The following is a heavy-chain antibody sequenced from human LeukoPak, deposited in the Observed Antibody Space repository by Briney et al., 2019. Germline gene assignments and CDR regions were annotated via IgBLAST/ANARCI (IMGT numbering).Heavy chain of an antibody. J-gene: IGHJ4*02. V-gene: IGHV1-3*01. Sequence: ASVNVSCTTLGYTFITSSIYWVRQAPGQRLEWLGWITVASGNTRYSGNLQGRVTLTRDTSANTAYMELRNLKFEDTAVYYCVGGSLGYWGQGTLVTVSP. CDR3: VGGSLGY. CDR2: ITVASGNT. CDR1: GYTFITSS.